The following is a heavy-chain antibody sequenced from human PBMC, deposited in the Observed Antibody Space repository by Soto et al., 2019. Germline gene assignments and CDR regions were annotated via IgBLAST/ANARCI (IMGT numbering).Heavy chain of an antibody. Sequence: AASVKVSCKTSGDTFNSYTISWVRQAPGQGLEWMGKIIPILAIVNYAQKFQDRLTITADKSTNTAYMELSSLRSEDTAVYYCARKDDYSDYSVDYFDYWGQGTLVTVSS. CDR2: IIPILAIV. D-gene: IGHD4-17*01. CDR3: ARKDDYSDYSVDYFDY. J-gene: IGHJ4*02. V-gene: IGHV1-69*02. CDR1: GDTFNSYT.